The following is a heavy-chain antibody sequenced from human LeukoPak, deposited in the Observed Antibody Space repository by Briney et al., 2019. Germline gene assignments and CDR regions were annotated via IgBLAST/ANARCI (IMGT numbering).Heavy chain of an antibody. CDR1: GYTFTSYV. Sequence: GASVKVSCKASGYTFTSYVISWVRQAPGQGLEWMGWISAYNGNTNYAQKLQGRVTMTTDTSTSTAYMELRSLRSDDTAVYYCARDWVVVPAAILYYYYGMDVWGQGTTVTVSS. CDR3: ARDWVVVPAAILYYYYGMDV. J-gene: IGHJ6*02. CDR2: ISAYNGNT. D-gene: IGHD2-2*02. V-gene: IGHV1-18*01.